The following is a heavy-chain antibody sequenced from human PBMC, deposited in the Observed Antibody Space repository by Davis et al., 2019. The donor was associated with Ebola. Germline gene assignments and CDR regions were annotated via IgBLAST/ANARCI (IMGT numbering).Heavy chain of an antibody. J-gene: IGHJ4*02. Sequence: AASVKVSCKASGYTFTSYAMHWVRQAPGQRLEWMGWINAGNGNTKYSQKFQGRVTITRDTSASTAYMELSSLRSEDTAVYYCARDGINVYYYDSSGQGGCDYWGQGTLVTVSS. CDR3: ARDGINVYYYDSSGQGGCDY. CDR2: INAGNGNT. D-gene: IGHD3-22*01. V-gene: IGHV1-3*01. CDR1: GYTFTSYA.